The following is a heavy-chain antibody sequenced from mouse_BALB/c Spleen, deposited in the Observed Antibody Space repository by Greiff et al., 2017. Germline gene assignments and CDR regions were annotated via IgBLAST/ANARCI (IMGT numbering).Heavy chain of an antibody. CDR2: ISYSGST. J-gene: IGHJ4*01. Sequence: DVKLVESGPGLVKPSQSLSLTCTVTGYSITSDYAWNWIRQFPGNKLEWMGYISYSGSTSYNPSLKSRISITRDTSKNQFFLQLNSVTTEDTATYYCARGLRRGYYYAMDSWGQGTSVTVSS. CDR3: ARGLRRGYYYAMDS. CDR1: GYSITSDYA. V-gene: IGHV3-2*02. D-gene: IGHD2-4*01.